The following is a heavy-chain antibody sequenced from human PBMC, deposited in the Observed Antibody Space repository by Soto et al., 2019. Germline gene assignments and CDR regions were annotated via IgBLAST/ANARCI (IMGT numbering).Heavy chain of an antibody. CDR2: INHSGST. CDR3: AREEGGYQVDY. V-gene: IGHV4-34*01. D-gene: IGHD5-12*01. J-gene: IGHJ4*02. Sequence: SETLSLTCAVYGGSFSGYYWSWIRQPPGKGLEWIGEINHSGSTNYNPSLKSRVTISVDTSKNQFSLKLSAVTAADTAVYYCAREEGGYQVDYWGQGTLVTVSS. CDR1: GGSFSGYY.